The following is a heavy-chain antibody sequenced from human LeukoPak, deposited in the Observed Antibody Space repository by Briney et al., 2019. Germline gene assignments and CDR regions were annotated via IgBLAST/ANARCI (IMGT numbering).Heavy chain of an antibody. D-gene: IGHD2-15*01. CDR3: AVVVAATSFDY. V-gene: IGHV3-23*01. J-gene: IGHJ4*02. Sequence: GGSLRLSCAASGFTFSSYAMSWVRQAPGKGLEWVSAISGSGGSTYYADSVKGRFTISRDNSKNTLYLQMNSLRAEDTAVYYRAVVVAATSFDYWGQGTLVTVSS. CDR2: ISGSGGST. CDR1: GFTFSSYA.